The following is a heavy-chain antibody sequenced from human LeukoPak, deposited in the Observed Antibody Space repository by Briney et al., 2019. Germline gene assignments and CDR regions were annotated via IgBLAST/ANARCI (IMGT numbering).Heavy chain of an antibody. D-gene: IGHD1-26*01. CDR2: ITVSGSTI. J-gene: IGHJ4*02. CDR1: GFTFSDYY. CDR3: ARGTSREDTFDY. V-gene: IGHV3-11*01. Sequence: GGSLRLSCATSGFTFSDYYMSWIRQAPGKGLEWVSYITVSGSTIYYADSVKGRFTISRDNAKNSLYLQMNSLRAEDTAVYYCARGTSREDTFDYWGQGTLVTVSS.